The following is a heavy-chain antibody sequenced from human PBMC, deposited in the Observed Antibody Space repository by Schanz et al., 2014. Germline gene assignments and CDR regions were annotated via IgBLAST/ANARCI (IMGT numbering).Heavy chain of an antibody. CDR2: ISSGGRNI. J-gene: IGHJ4*02. V-gene: IGHV3-21*01. CDR3: ARDGAELYYFDD. Sequence: VQLVESGGGVVQPGRSLRLSCATSGLNFDYYGMNWVRQAPGKGLEWVSSISSGGRNISYADSLKGRFTISRDNAKNSLYLQMNGLRAEDTAVFYCARDGAELYYFDDWGQGTLVTVSS. CDR1: GLNFDYYG. D-gene: IGHD1-1*01.